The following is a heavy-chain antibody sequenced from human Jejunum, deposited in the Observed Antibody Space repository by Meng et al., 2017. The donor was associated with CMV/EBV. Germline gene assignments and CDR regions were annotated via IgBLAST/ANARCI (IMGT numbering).Heavy chain of an antibody. J-gene: IGHJ4*02. Sequence: VSGGSISSYYWSWVRQSPGKGLEWLGYIHYSESTKYNPSLESRVTMSLDRARNQFSLRLSSVTAADTAVYFCVRGVSPTEWPLEKWGQGTLVTVSS. V-gene: IGHV4-59*01. CDR1: GGSISSYY. CDR2: IHYSEST. CDR3: VRGVSPTEWPLEK. D-gene: IGHD3-3*01.